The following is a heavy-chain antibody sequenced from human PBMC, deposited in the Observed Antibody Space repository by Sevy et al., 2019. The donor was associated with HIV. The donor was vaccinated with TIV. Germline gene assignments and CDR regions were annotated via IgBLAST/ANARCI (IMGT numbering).Heavy chain of an antibody. CDR3: ARLTTRPTSDLYGMDV. Sequence: ASVKVSCKASGYTFSDYYIHWVRQAPGQGLEWMAWINPNDGVTHYVQRFQGGVTLTRDTSVSTAYIELRGLRYDDTAIYYCARLTTRPTSDLYGMDVWGQRTPVTASS. J-gene: IGHJ6*02. CDR1: GYTFSDYY. V-gene: IGHV1-2*02. CDR2: INPNDGVT. D-gene: IGHD4-17*01.